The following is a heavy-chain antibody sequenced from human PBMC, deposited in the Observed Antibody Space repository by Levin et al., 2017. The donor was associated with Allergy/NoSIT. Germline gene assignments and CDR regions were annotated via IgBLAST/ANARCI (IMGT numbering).Heavy chain of an antibody. CDR2: ISYDGTNE. V-gene: IGHV3-30*18. CDR3: AKDREACRGPSDTYGMEV. D-gene: IGHD2-15*01. Sequence: GESLKISCAASGFIFSNYGMHWVRQAPGKGLEWVAAISYDGTNEYYGDDVKGRFSISRDNSKNTVFLHMSSLRTEDTAVYYCAKDREACRGPSDTYGMEVWGQGTSVTVS. J-gene: IGHJ6*02. CDR1: GFIFSNYG.